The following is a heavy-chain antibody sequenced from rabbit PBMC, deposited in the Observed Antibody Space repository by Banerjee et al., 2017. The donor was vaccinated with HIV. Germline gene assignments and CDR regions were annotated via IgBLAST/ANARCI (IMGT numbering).Heavy chain of an antibody. V-gene: IGHV1S40*01. CDR3: ARGYTNGFVL. J-gene: IGHJ4*01. CDR1: GFDFISNA. CDR2: IYSGSSGRP. D-gene: IGHD4-1*01. Sequence: QSLEESGGDLVKPGASLTLTCTASGFDFISNAMCWVRQAPGKGLEWIACIYSGSSGRPYYASWAKGRFTISKASSTTVTLQMTSLTAADTATYFCARGYTNGFVLWGQGTLVTVS.